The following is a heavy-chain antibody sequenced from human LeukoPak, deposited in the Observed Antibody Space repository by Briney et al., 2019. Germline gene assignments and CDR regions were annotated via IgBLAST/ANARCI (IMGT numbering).Heavy chain of an antibody. Sequence: SETLSLTCTASGGSISSSSYYWGWIRQPPGKGLEWIGSIYYSGSTYYNPSLKSRVTISVDTSKNQFSLKLSSVTAADTAVYYCXRHXGYSSSQVDYWGQGTLVTVSS. J-gene: IGHJ4*02. CDR3: XRHXGYSSSQVDY. V-gene: IGHV4-39*01. CDR2: IYYSGST. D-gene: IGHD6-13*01. CDR1: GGSISSSSYY.